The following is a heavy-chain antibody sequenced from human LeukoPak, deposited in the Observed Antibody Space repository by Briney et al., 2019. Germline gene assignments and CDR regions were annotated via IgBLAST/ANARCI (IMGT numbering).Heavy chain of an antibody. J-gene: IGHJ4*02. V-gene: IGHV3-9*03. CDR3: ARGAGYSYVLYYFDY. CDR1: GFTFDDYA. Sequence: PGRSLRLSCAASGFTFDDYAMHWVRQAPGKGLEWVSGISWNSGSIGYADSVKGRFTISRDNAKNSLYLQMNSLRPEDMALYYCARGAGYSYVLYYFDYWGQGTLVTVSS. D-gene: IGHD5-18*01. CDR2: ISWNSGSI.